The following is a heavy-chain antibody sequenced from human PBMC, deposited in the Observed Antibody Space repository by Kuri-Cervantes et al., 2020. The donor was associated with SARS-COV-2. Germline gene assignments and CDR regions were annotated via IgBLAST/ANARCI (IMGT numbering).Heavy chain of an antibody. CDR2: IYYSGST. J-gene: IGHJ6*02. CDR3: ARLPTYYDFWSGYPAFDYYYYGMDV. Sequence: SETLSLTCTVSGGSISSSGYYWGWIRQPPGKGLEWIGSIYYSGSTYYNPSLKSRVTISVDTSKNQFSLKLSSVTAADTAVYYCARLPTYYDFWSGYPAFDYYYYGMDVWGRGTTVTVSS. V-gene: IGHV4-39*01. D-gene: IGHD3-3*01. CDR1: GGSISSSGYY.